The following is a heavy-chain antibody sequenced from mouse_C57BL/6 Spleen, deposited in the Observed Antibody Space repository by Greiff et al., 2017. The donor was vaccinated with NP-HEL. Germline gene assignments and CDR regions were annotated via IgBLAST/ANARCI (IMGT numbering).Heavy chain of an antibody. J-gene: IGHJ2*01. CDR1: GYTFTSYW. CDR3: AGMGYDYDPYYFVC. D-gene: IGHD2-4*01. CDR2: IYPNSGGT. V-gene: IGHV1-72*01. Sequence: QVQLQQPGAELVKPGASVKLSCKASGYTFTSYWMHWVKQRPGRGLEWIGRIYPNSGGTNYNEKFKGKATLTVDKSSSTAYMQLSSLTSADSAVYYCAGMGYDYDPYYFVCWGQGTTLTVSS.